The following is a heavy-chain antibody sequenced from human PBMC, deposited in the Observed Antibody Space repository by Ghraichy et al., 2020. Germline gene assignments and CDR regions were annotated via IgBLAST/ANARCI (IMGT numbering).Heavy chain of an antibody. CDR2: IADDGNNK. V-gene: IGHV3-30*18. Sequence: GGSLRLSCSASGFTFSRFGIPWVRQAPGMGLEWVAVIADDGNNKYYVDSVKDRFTISRDNSNNIVYLQMNNLRVEDTAVYYCAKDGPGYCGGERCQSYYYYYYGADIWGQGTTVAVS. J-gene: IGHJ6*02. CDR3: AKDGPGYCGGERCQSYYYYYYGADI. D-gene: IGHD2-21*01. CDR1: GFTFSRFG.